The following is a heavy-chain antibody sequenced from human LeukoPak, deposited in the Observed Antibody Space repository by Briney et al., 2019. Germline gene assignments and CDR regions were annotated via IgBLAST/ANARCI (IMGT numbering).Heavy chain of an antibody. J-gene: IGHJ4*02. Sequence: GGSLRLSCAASGFTFDTYALTWVRQAPGKGLEWVSVIAAGGGIQYAESVEGRFIISRDNSKKTLYLQMNNLRAEDTAIYYCARYVPPTTMATRFFDCWGQGTLVTVSS. D-gene: IGHD4-23*01. CDR1: GFTFDTYA. V-gene: IGHV3-23*01. CDR2: IAAGGGI. CDR3: ARYVPPTTMATRFFDC.